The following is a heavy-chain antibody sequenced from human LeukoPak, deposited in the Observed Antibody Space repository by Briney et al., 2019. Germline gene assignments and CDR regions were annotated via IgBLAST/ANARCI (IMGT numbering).Heavy chain of an antibody. V-gene: IGHV4-59*01. D-gene: IGHD3-10*01. CDR2: IYYSGSP. J-gene: IGHJ4*02. CDR1: GGSIGSYY. CDR3: ARERYYYGSGSYHDF. Sequence: SETLSLTCTVSGGSIGSYYWSWIRRAPGKGLDWIGYIYYSGSPNYNPSLNGRVTISVDTSKNQFSLKLNSVTPADTAVYYCARERYYYGSGSYHDFWGQGTLVTVSS.